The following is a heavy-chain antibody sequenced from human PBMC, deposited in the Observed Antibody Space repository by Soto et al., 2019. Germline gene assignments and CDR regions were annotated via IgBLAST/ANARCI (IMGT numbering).Heavy chain of an antibody. Sequence: PGGSLRLSCAASGFTFSSYAMSWVRQAPGKGLEWVSAISGSGGSTYYADSVKGRFTISRDNSKNTLYLQMNSLRAEDTAVYYCAKPTYGDPHDYYYYGMDVWGQGTTVTVSS. D-gene: IGHD4-17*01. J-gene: IGHJ6*02. CDR1: GFTFSSYA. V-gene: IGHV3-23*01. CDR3: AKPTYGDPHDYYYYGMDV. CDR2: ISGSGGST.